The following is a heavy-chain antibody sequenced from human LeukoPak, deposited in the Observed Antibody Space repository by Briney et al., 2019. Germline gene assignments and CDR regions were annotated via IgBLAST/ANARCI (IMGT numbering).Heavy chain of an antibody. D-gene: IGHD3-10*01. J-gene: IGHJ4*02. CDR1: GYTFNSYA. CDR2: ISTYTGNT. CDR3: ARDRQLQWFGEFNVDFDY. Sequence: GASVKVSCRTSGYTFNSYAISWVRQAPGQGFEWMGWISTYTGNTNYVEKFQGRVTMTTDTSTSTAYMELRGLRSDDTAMYYCARDRQLQWFGEFNVDFDYWGQGTLVTVSS. V-gene: IGHV1-18*01.